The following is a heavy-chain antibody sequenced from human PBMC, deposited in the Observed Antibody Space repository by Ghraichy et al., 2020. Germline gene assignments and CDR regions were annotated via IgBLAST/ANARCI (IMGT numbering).Heavy chain of an antibody. J-gene: IGHJ4*02. CDR1: GFSFSTSR. CDR3: ARDEWLALDY. D-gene: IGHD6-19*01. V-gene: IGHV3-21*01. CDR2: ISTRSSYT. Sequence: GGSLRLSCAASGFSFSTSRMNWVRQAPGNGLEWVSCISTRSSYTYYADSVKGRFTISRDNANNSLYLQMDSLRPEDTAVYYCARDEWLALDYWGQGTLVTVSS.